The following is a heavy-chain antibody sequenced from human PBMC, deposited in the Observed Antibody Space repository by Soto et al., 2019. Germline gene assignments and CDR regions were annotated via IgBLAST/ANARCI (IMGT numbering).Heavy chain of an antibody. D-gene: IGHD5-12*01. CDR2: ISYDGSNK. Sequence: QVQLVESGGGVVQPGRSLRLSCAASGFTFSSYAMHWVRQAPGKGLEWVAVISYDGSNKYYADSVKGRFTISRDNSKNKLNLQMNSLRAEDTAVYYCARDYYRFNSGYGFSMDVWGQGTTVTVSS. CDR3: ARDYYRFNSGYGFSMDV. V-gene: IGHV3-30-3*01. CDR1: GFTFSSYA. J-gene: IGHJ6*02.